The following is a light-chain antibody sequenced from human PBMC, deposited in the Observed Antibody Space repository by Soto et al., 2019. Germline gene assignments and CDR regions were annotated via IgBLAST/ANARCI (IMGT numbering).Light chain of an antibody. CDR3: QQRSNWPPT. CDR1: QSVSSY. CDR2: DAS. V-gene: IGKV3-11*01. Sequence: EIVLTQSPATLSLSPGERATLSCRASQSVSSYLAWYQQKPGQAPRLLIYDASNRATGIPARFSGSGSGADVTLTISSLEPEDFAVYYCQQRSNWPPTSGQGTKV. J-gene: IGKJ1*01.